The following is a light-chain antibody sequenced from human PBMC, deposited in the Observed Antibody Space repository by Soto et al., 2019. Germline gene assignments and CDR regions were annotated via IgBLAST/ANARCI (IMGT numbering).Light chain of an antibody. CDR2: DDN. V-gene: IGLV2-14*01. Sequence: QSALTQPASASGSPGQSITISCTGTSTDVGGYNYVSWYQQQPGKAPKLMIYDDNNRPSGVSNRFSGSKSGTTASLAISGLQSEDEADYYCTSCTNSLSGYVFGSGTKLTVL. CDR3: TSCTNSLSGYV. J-gene: IGLJ1*01. CDR1: STDVGGYNY.